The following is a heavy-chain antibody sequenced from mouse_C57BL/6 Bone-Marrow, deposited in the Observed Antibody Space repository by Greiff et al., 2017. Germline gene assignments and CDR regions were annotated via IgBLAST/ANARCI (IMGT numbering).Heavy chain of an antibody. CDR1: GYTFTDYN. D-gene: IGHD1-1*01. CDR3: ARRVYCSSDGAMEY. CDR2: INPNNGGT. Sequence: EVQLQQSGPELVKPGASVKIPCTASGYTFTDYNMDWVKQSPGKSLEWIGDINPNNGGTIYNQKFKGKATLTVDKSSSTAYMELRSLTSEDTAVYYCARRVYCSSDGAMEYWGQGTSVTVSA. V-gene: IGHV1-18*01. J-gene: IGHJ4*01.